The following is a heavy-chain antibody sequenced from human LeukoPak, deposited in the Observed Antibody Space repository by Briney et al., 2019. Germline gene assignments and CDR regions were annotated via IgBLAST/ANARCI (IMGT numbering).Heavy chain of an antibody. CDR2: IYSSGST. CDR1: GGSINSYY. CDR3: TGGGKLTVVTI. Sequence: SETLSLTCTVSGGSINSYYWSWIRQPAGKGLEWIGRIYSSGSTNYNPSLKSRVSMSVDTSKNQFSLKLTSVTAADTAVYYFTGGGKLTVVTIWGQGILVPVSP. D-gene: IGHD4-23*01. J-gene: IGHJ4*02. V-gene: IGHV4-4*07.